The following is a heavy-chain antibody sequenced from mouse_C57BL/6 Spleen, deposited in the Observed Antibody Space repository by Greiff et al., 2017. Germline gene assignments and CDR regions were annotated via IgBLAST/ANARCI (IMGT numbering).Heavy chain of an antibody. Sequence: QVQLQQSGPELVKPGASVKISCKASGYAFSSSWMNWVKQRPGKGLEWIGRIYPGDGDTNYNGKFKGKATLTADKSSSTAYMQRSSLTSEDSAVYFCGLLRSYWGQGTLVTVSA. J-gene: IGHJ3*01. CDR2: IYPGDGDT. V-gene: IGHV1-82*01. CDR3: GLLRSY. CDR1: GYAFSSSW. D-gene: IGHD1-1*01.